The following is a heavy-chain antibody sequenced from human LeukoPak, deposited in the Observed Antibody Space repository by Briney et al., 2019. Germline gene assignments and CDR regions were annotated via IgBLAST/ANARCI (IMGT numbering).Heavy chain of an antibody. CDR1: GGSISSGGYS. D-gene: IGHD2-21*02. Sequence: LSLTCAVSGGSISSGGYSWSWSRQPPGKGLEWIGYIYHSGSTYYNPSLKSRVTISVDRSMNQSSLQLSSVTAADTAVYYCARGEGAVTAIFDYWGQGTLVTVS. CDR2: IYHSGST. J-gene: IGHJ4*02. CDR3: ARGEGAVTAIFDY. V-gene: IGHV4-30-2*01.